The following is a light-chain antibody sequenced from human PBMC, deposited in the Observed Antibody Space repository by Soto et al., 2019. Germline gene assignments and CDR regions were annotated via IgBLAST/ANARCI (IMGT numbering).Light chain of an antibody. V-gene: IGKV3-20*01. CDR1: QSVDSIY. CDR3: QYFGRKFYT. CDR2: GSS. Sequence: EIVLTQSPGTVSLSPGERATLSCSASQSVDSIYLGWYQHKPGQAPRLLILGSSTRASGIPERFSGSGSGTDFTLTISRLEPEDFAVYYCQYFGRKFYTFGQGTKLVIK. J-gene: IGKJ2*01.